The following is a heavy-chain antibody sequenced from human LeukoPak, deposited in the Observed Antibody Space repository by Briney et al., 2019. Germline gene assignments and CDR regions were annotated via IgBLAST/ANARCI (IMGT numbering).Heavy chain of an antibody. V-gene: IGHV4-34*01. CDR3: ARRAIFGVVKGKWFDP. CDR1: GGSFSGYY. CDR2: INHSGST. J-gene: IGHJ5*02. Sequence: SETLSLTCAVYGGSFSGYYWSWIRQPPGKGLEWIGEINHSGSTNYNPSLKSRVTISVDTSKNQFSLKLSSVTAADTAVYYCARRAIFGVVKGKWFDPWGQGTLVTVSS. D-gene: IGHD3-3*01.